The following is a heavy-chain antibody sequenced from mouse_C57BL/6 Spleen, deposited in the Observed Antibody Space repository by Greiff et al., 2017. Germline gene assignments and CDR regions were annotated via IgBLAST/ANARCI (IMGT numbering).Heavy chain of an antibody. CDR2: IWTGGGT. V-gene: IGHV2-9-1*01. Sequence: VQVVESGPGLVAPSQSLSITCTVSGFSLTSYAISWVRQPPGKGLEWLGVIWTGGGTNYNSALKSRLSISKDNSKSQVLLKSNSLQTDSTARYDCARKLDGYNGYFDVWGTGTTVTVSS. CDR3: ARKLDGYNGYFDV. D-gene: IGHD2-3*01. CDR1: GFSLTSYA. J-gene: IGHJ1*03.